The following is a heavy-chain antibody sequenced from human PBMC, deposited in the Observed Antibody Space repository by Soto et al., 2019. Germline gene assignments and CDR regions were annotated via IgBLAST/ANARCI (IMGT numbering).Heavy chain of an antibody. J-gene: IGHJ6*02. V-gene: IGHV4-34*01. CDR1: GGSFSGYY. CDR2: INHSGNT. CDR3: ASSGPAVLNGVYRPDKAV. Sequence: PSETLSLTCSIYGGSFSGYYWSWIRQPPGKGLEWIGEINHSGNTNYNPSLKSRVTISVDTSNNQFSLKLNSVTAADTAVYYCASSGPAVLNGVYRPDKAVWGQGAT. D-gene: IGHD2-2*01.